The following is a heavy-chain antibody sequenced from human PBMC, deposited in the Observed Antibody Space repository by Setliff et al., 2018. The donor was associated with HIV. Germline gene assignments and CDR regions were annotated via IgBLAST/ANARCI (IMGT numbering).Heavy chain of an antibody. CDR2: ISYSGTT. J-gene: IGHJ6*04. D-gene: IGHD2-15*01. V-gene: IGHV4-31*03. CDR1: GGSINSGGYY. Sequence: SETLSLTCTVSGGSINSGGYYWSWIRQHPGKGLEWIGYISYSGTTYYNPSLKSRITMSLDTSKSHFSLNLSSVTAADTAVYYCARVHQKVAAYYYYDVDVWGKVTTVTVSS. CDR3: ARVHQKVAAYYYYDVDV.